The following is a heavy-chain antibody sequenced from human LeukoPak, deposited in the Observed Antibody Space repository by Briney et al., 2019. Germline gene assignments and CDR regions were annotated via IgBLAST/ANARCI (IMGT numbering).Heavy chain of an antibody. Sequence: PSEALSLTCTVSGGSISSYYWNWIRQHPGKGLEWIGYIYHGGSTYYNPSLKSRVTMSIDTSKNQVSLRLISVSAADTAVYYCARKGVGESWFDPWGQGTLVTVSS. J-gene: IGHJ5*02. CDR2: IYHGGST. D-gene: IGHD3-16*01. CDR1: GGSISSYY. V-gene: IGHV4-59*08. CDR3: ARKGVGESWFDP.